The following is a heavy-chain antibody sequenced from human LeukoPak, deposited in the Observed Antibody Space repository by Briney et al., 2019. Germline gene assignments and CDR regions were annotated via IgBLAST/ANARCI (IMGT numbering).Heavy chain of an antibody. J-gene: IGHJ6*02. CDR1: GFTFSTYA. D-gene: IGHD3-22*01. Sequence: PGGSLRLSCAASGFTFSTYAMSWVRRAPGRGLEWVSGISGGGGSTHYADSVKGRFTISRDDSKNTAYLQMNSLKTEDTAVYYCTSQLYYYDSSGYYYASDYYYGMDVWGQGTTVTVSS. V-gene: IGHV3-23*01. CDR3: TSQLYYYDSSGYYYASDYYYGMDV. CDR2: ISGGGGST.